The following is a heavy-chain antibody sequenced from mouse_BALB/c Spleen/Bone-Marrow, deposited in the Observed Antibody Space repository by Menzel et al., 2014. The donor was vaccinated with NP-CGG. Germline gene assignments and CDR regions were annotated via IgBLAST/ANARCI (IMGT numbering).Heavy chain of an antibody. V-gene: IGHV1-69*02. CDR2: IDPSDSYT. Sequence: QVQLKHSGAELVKPGASVKLSCKASGYTFTSYWMHWVKQRPGQGLEWIGEIDPSDSYTNYNQKFKGKATLTVDKSSSTAYMQLSSLTSEDSAVYYCASYYGYDEGFACWGQGTLVTVSA. D-gene: IGHD2-2*01. CDR1: GYTFTSYW. CDR3: ASYYGYDEGFAC. J-gene: IGHJ3*01.